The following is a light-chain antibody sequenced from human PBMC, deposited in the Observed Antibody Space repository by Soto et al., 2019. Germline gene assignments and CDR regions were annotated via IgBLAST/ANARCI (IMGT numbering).Light chain of an antibody. V-gene: IGKV3-20*01. CDR1: QPVNSNF. Sequence: EIVLTQSPGTLSLSPGERATLSCRASQPVNSNFLAWYQQRPGQAPRLLIHGASGRATGIPDRFSGSGSGTDFTLTISRLEPEDFAVYYCQQYGSFPLTFGGGTKVEIK. CDR2: GAS. CDR3: QQYGSFPLT. J-gene: IGKJ4*01.